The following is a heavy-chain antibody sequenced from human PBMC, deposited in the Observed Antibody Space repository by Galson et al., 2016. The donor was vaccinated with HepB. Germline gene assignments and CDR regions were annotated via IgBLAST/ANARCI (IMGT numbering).Heavy chain of an antibody. Sequence: SVKVSCKASGYTYVSYNINWVRQAPGQGLEWMGWISGYNGSTNYAQKYQGRVIMTTITSTSTAYMELRSLRSDDTAVYYCARAGSYSTLNILTDRGQGTLVTVSS. V-gene: IGHV1-18*01. CDR3: ARAGSYSTLNILTD. CDR1: GYTYVSYN. D-gene: IGHD6-13*01. J-gene: IGHJ4*02. CDR2: ISGYNGST.